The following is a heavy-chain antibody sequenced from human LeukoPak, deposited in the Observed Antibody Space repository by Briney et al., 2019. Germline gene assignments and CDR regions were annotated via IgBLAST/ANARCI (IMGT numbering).Heavy chain of an antibody. CDR1: GFTFSSYW. J-gene: IGHJ4*02. CDR2: IKQDGSEK. D-gene: IGHD5-18*01. CDR3: ARGWIQLWLPFDY. V-gene: IGHV3-7*04. Sequence: PGGSLRLSCAASGFTFSSYWMSWVRQAPGKGLEWVANIKQDGSEKYYVDSVKGRFTISRDNAKNSLYLQMNSLRAEDTAVYYCARGWIQLWLPFDYWGQGTLVTVSS.